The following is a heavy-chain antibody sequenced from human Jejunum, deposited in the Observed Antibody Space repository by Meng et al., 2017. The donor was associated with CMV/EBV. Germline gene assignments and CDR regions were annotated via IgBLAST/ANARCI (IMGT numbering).Heavy chain of an antibody. J-gene: IGHJ4*02. D-gene: IGHD3-22*01. CDR2: INAGNGNT. CDR1: GYTLTSYA. V-gene: IGHV1-3*01. CDR3: ARAGYDSSGYYPQPFDY. Sequence: QERLVQSGAEVKQPGASVKVSCKASGYTLTSYAMHWVRQAPGQRLEWMGWINAGNGNTKYSQRFQGRVTITRDTSASTAYMELSSLRSEDTTVYYCARAGYDSSGYYPQPFDYWGQGTLVTVSS.